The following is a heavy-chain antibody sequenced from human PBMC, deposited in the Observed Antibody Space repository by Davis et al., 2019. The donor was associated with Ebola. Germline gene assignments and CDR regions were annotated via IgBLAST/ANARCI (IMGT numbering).Heavy chain of an antibody. CDR1: GFTFSGYA. Sequence: GESLKISCSGSGFTFSGYAIHWVRQAPGKGLEYVSAISNNGGSTYYADSVKGRFTISRDNAKNSLYLQMNSLRAEDTAVYYCARDGNYCSSTSCYRGFDYWGQGTLVTVSS. CDR3: ARDGNYCSSTSCYRGFDY. J-gene: IGHJ4*02. CDR2: ISNNGGST. V-gene: IGHV3-64*04. D-gene: IGHD2-2*01.